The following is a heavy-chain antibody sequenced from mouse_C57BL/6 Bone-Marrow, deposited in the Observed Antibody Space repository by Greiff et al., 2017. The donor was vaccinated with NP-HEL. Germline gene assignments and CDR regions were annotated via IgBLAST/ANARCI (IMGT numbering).Heavy chain of an antibody. CDR1: GFTFSDYG. CDR2: ISSGSSTI. J-gene: IGHJ4*01. CDR3: ARGPHYYAMDY. Sequence: EVKLVESGGGLVKPGGSLKLSCAASGFTFSDYGMHWVRQAPEKGLEWVAYISSGSSTIYYADTVKGRFTISRDNAKNTLCLQMTSLRSEDTAMYYCARGPHYYAMDYWGQGTSVTVSS. V-gene: IGHV5-17*01.